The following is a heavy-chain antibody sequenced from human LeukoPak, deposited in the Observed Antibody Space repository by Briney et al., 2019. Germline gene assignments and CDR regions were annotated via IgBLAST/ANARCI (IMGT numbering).Heavy chain of an antibody. J-gene: IGHJ4*02. CDR3: ARGTVGATSDY. CDR1: GYTFTGFY. V-gene: IGHV1-46*01. D-gene: IGHD1-26*01. Sequence: ASVKVSCKASGYTFTGFYMHWVRQAPGQGLEWMGRINPSGGSTSYAQKFQGRVTMTRDTSTSTVYMELSSLRSEDTAVYYCARGTVGATSDYWGQGTLVTVSS. CDR2: INPSGGST.